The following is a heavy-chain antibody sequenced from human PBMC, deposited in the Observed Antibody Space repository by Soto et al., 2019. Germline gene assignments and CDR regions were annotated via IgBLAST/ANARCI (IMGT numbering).Heavy chain of an antibody. CDR3: AKDLGSGWPNCYYGMDV. V-gene: IGHV3-30*18. CDR2: ISCDGSNK. CDR1: GFTFSSSG. Sequence: QVQLVESGGGVVQPGRSLRLSCAASGFTFSSSGMHWVRQAPGKGLEWVAVISCDGSNKYYADSVKGRFTIARDNSKNTLYLQMNSRRAEDPAVYYCAKDLGSGWPNCYYGMDVWGQGATVTVSS. D-gene: IGHD6-19*01. J-gene: IGHJ6*02.